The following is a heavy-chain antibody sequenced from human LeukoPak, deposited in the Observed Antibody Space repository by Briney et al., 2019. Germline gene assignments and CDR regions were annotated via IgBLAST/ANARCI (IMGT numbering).Heavy chain of an antibody. CDR1: GFTFSSYA. D-gene: IGHD3-22*01. CDR2: ISGSCCST. V-gene: IGHV3-23*01. Sequence: GGSLRRSCAASGFTFSSYAMNWLRQAPGKGLEWVSAISGSCCSTYYADSVKGRFTISRDNSKNTLYLQMNRRRAEDTAVYYCAKHPFGDSSGYYYYYWGQGTLVTVSS. J-gene: IGHJ4*02. CDR3: AKHPFGDSSGYYYYY.